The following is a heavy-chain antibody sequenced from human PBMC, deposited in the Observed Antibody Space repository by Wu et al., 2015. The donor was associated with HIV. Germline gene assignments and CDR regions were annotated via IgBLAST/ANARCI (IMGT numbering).Heavy chain of an antibody. J-gene: IGHJ4*02. Sequence: QVRLFQSPDEVKKPGASVRVSCKASGYTFTSYGISWVRQAPGQGLEWMGWISAYNGNTNYAQKLQGRVTMTTDTSTSTAYMELRSLRSDDTAVYYCARVGSTMIVVVGFDYWGQGTLVTVSS. CDR3: ARVGSTMIVVVGFDY. CDR1: GYTFTSYG. V-gene: IGHV1-18*01. CDR2: ISAYNGNT. D-gene: IGHD3-22*01.